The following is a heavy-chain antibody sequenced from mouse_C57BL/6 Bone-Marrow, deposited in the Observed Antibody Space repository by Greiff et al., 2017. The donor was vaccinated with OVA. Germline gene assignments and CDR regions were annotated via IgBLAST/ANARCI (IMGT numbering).Heavy chain of an antibody. CDR3: ARARPYFDY. Sequence: EVMLVESGGGLVKPGGSLKLSCAASGFTFRAYGMHWVRQAPAKGLEWVAYISSGSSTLYYADTVKGRFTISRDNAKNPLFLQMTSLRSEDTAMYYCARARPYFDYWGQGTTLTVSS. V-gene: IGHV5-17*01. D-gene: IGHD3-3*01. CDR2: ISSGSSTL. J-gene: IGHJ2*01. CDR1: GFTFRAYG.